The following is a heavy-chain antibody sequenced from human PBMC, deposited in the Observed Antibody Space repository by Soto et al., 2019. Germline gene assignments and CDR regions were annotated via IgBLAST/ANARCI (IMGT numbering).Heavy chain of an antibody. CDR1: GGTFSSYA. J-gene: IGHJ6*02. CDR3: ARESPGAVASLGGMDV. Sequence: ASVKVSCKASGGTFSSYAISWVRQAPGQGLEWMGGIIPIFGTANYAQKFQGRVTITADKSTSTAYMELSSLRSEDTAVYYCARESPGAVASLGGMDVWGQGTTVTVSS. CDR2: IIPIFGTA. D-gene: IGHD6-19*01. V-gene: IGHV1-69*06.